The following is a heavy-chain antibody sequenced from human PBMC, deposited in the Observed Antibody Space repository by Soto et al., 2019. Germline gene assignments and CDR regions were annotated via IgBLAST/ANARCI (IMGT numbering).Heavy chain of an antibody. CDR2: MNPNSGNT. CDR1: GYTFTSYD. Sequence: ASVKVSCKASGYTFTSYDINWVRQATGQGLEWMGWMNPNSGNTGYAQKFQGRVTMTRNTSISTAYMELSSLRSEDTAVYYCARGTTLTSCFDPWGQGTLVTVSS. V-gene: IGHV1-8*01. CDR3: ARGTTLTSCFDP. J-gene: IGHJ5*02. D-gene: IGHD4-4*01.